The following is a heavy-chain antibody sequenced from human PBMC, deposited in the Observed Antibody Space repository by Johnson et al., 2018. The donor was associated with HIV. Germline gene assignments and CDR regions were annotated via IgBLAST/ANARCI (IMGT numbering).Heavy chain of an antibody. Sequence: QVQLVESGGGLVKPGGSLRLSCAASGFSFSDYYMSWIRQAPGKGLEWVSYISSSGTTKYYADSVKGRFTISRDNAKNSLYLQMNSLRAEDTAVYYCVRDGNYYDRSGYRVDAFDVWGQGTMVTVSS. V-gene: IGHV3-11*04. J-gene: IGHJ3*01. CDR1: GFSFSDYY. CDR2: ISSSGTTK. CDR3: VRDGNYYDRSGYRVDAFDV. D-gene: IGHD3-22*01.